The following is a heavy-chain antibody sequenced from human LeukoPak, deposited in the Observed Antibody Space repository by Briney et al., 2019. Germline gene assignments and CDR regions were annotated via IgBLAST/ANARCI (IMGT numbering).Heavy chain of an antibody. Sequence: SETLSLTCTVSGGSISSSYWSWIRQPPGKGLEWIGYIIYSGSTSSNPSLKSRVTISIDTSKNQFSSKLSSVTAADTAVYYCARDFGGSYYFDYWGQGTLVTVSS. CDR1: GGSISSSY. D-gene: IGHD1-26*01. J-gene: IGHJ4*02. V-gene: IGHV4-59*12. CDR3: ARDFGGSYYFDY. CDR2: IIYSGST.